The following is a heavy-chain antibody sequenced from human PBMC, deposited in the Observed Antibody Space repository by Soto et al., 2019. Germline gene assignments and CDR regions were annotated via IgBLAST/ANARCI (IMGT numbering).Heavy chain of an antibody. V-gene: IGHV3-15*01. CDR2: IKSKTNGGTT. J-gene: IGHJ4*02. D-gene: IGHD5-12*01. Sequence: GGSLRLSCAASGCTFSNAWMSWVRQAPGKGLEWVGRIKSKTNGGTTDYAAPVKGRFTISRDDSKNTLYLQMTSLKTEDTAVCYCATLVATVVTFDYWGQGTLVTVSS. CDR3: ATLVATVVTFDY. CDR1: GCTFSNAW.